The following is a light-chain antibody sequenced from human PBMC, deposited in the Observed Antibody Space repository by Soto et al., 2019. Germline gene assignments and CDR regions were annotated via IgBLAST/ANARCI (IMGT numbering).Light chain of an antibody. CDR3: SSYTSSSSYV. V-gene: IGLV2-14*01. J-gene: IGLJ1*01. Sequence: QSVLTQPASVSGSPGQSITISCTGTSSDVGGYNYVSWYQQHPGKAPKLIIYEVSNRPSGVSNRFSGSKSGNTASLTISGLQAEDEADYYCSSYTSSSSYVFGTGTKVT. CDR1: SSDVGGYNY. CDR2: EVS.